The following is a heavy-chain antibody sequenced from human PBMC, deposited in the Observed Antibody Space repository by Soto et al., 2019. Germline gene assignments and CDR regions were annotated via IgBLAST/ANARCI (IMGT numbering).Heavy chain of an antibody. CDR3: ARDTVVTRSLDY. CDR2: IYYSGST. Sequence: PSETLSLTCTVSGGSISSGGYYWSWIRQHPGKGLEWIGYIYYSGSTYYNPSLKSRVTISVDTSKNQFSLKLSSVTAADTAVYYCARDTVVTRSLDYWGQGTLVTVSS. V-gene: IGHV4-31*03. J-gene: IGHJ4*02. CDR1: GGSISSGGYY. D-gene: IGHD2-21*02.